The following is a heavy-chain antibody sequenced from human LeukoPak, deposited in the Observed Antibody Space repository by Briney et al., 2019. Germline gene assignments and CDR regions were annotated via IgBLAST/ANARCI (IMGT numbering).Heavy chain of an antibody. CDR3: ARVRGDYYFDY. Sequence: GGSLRLSCAASGFIFSSYWMSWVRQAPGKGLEWVANIKQGGSEKYYVDSVKGRFTISRDNAKNSLYLQTNSLRAEDTAVYYGARVRGDYYFDYWGQGTLVTVSS. D-gene: IGHD2-21*02. J-gene: IGHJ4*02. V-gene: IGHV3-7*04. CDR2: IKQGGSEK. CDR1: GFIFSSYW.